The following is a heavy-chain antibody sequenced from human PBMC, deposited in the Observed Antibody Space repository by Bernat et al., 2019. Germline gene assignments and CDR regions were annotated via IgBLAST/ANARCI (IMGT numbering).Heavy chain of an antibody. Sequence: QVQLVESGGGVVQPGRSLRLSCAASGFTFSSYGMHWVRQAPGKGLEWVAVIWYDGSNKYYADSGKGRFTISRDNSTNALYLQMNSLRAEDTALYYCARDQDTTMVTQGYFDYWGQGTLVTVSS. V-gene: IGHV3-33*01. CDR1: GFTFSSYG. CDR2: IWYDGSNK. CDR3: ARDQDTTMVTQGYFDY. J-gene: IGHJ4*02. D-gene: IGHD5-18*01.